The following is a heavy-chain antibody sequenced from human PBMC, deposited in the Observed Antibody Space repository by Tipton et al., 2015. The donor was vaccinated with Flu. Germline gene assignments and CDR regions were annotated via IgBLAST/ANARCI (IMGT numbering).Heavy chain of an antibody. V-gene: IGHV3-21*01. J-gene: IGHJ6*04. Sequence: SLRLSCAASGFTFSSYSMNWVRRAPGKGLEWVSSISSSSSYIYYADSVKGRFTISRDNAKSSLYLQMNSLRAEDTAVYYCARDHYYGSGFGWPPGVWGKGTTVTVSS. CDR3: ARDHYYGSGFGWPPGV. CDR2: ISSSSSYI. CDR1: GFTFSSYS. D-gene: IGHD3-10*01.